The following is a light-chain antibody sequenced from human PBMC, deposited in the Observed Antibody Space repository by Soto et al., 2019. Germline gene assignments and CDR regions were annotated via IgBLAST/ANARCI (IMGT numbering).Light chain of an antibody. CDR3: QQRSNWPWT. CDR1: PIVTSN. V-gene: IGKV3-11*01. J-gene: IGKJ1*01. Sequence: EIVLTQSPATLSLSPGERATLSCRASPIVTSNLAWYQQALGQAPRLLIYDASNRAAGIPARFSGSGSGTDFTLTISSLEPEDFAVYYCQQRSNWPWTFGQGTKVDIK. CDR2: DAS.